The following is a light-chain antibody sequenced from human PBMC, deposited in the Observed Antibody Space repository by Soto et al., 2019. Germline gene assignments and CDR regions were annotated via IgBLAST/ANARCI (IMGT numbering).Light chain of an antibody. CDR2: DVS. V-gene: IGLV2-14*01. CDR1: SSDVGGYDY. CDR3: SSYTSSSTVV. Sequence: QSVLTQPASVSGSPGQSITISCTGTSSDVGGYDYVSWYQQHPGKAPKLMIYDVSNRPSGVSYRFSGSKSGNTASLIISGLQAEEEADYYCSSYTSSSTVVFGGGTKLTVL. J-gene: IGLJ2*01.